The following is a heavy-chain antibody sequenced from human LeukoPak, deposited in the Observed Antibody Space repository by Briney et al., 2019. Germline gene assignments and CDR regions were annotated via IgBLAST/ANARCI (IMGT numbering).Heavy chain of an antibody. CDR3: ARGHSGGPSFDI. CDR1: GGTFSSYA. V-gene: IGHV1-69*05. D-gene: IGHD1-26*01. CDR2: IIPIFGTA. J-gene: IGHJ3*02. Sequence: SVKVSCKASGGTFSSYAISWVRQAPGQGLEWMGRIIPIFGTANYAQKFQGRVTITTDESTSTAYMELSSLRSEDTAVYYCARGHSGGPSFDIWGQGTMVTVSS.